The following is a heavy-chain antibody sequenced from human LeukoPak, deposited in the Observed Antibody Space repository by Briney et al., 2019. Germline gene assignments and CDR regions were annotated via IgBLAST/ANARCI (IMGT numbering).Heavy chain of an antibody. CDR2: INWNGGST. D-gene: IGHD2-2*02. J-gene: IGHJ4*02. Sequence: PGGSLRLSCAASGFTFDDYGMGWVRQAPGKGLEWVSGINWNGGSTGYADSVKGRFTISRDNAKNSLYLQMNSLRAEDTAVYYCAKIMGYCSSTSCYTPEYWGQGTLVTVSS. CDR3: AKIMGYCSSTSCYTPEY. CDR1: GFTFDDYG. V-gene: IGHV3-20*04.